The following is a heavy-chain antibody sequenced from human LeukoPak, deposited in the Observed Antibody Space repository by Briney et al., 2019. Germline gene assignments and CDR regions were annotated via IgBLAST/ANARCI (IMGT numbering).Heavy chain of an antibody. CDR3: AKVGGSGSYQNTPFDY. V-gene: IGHV3-30*18. D-gene: IGHD3-10*01. J-gene: IGHJ4*02. CDR1: GFTFSRYV. Sequence: PGGSLRLSCAASGFTFSRYVMSWVRQAPGKGLEWVAVIIYDGSNKYYADSLKGRFTVSRDNSKNTLYLQMNSLRAEDTAVYYCAKVGGSGSYQNTPFDYWGQGTLVTVSS. CDR2: IIYDGSNK.